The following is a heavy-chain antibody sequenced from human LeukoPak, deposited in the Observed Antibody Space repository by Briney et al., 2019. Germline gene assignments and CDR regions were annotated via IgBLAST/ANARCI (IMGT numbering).Heavy chain of an antibody. D-gene: IGHD5-18*01. J-gene: IGHJ4*02. Sequence: PGRSLRLSCAASGFTFSSYAIHWVRQAPGKGLEWVAVISYDGSNKYYADSVKGRFTISRDNSKNTLYLQMNSLRAEDTAVYYCARTETDTAMDYFLDYWGQGTLVRVSS. V-gene: IGHV3-30*04. CDR2: ISYDGSNK. CDR3: ARTETDTAMDYFLDY. CDR1: GFTFSSYA.